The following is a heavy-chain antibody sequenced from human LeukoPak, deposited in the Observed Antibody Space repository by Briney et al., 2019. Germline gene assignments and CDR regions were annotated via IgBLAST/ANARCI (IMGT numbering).Heavy chain of an antibody. D-gene: IGHD3-22*01. CDR2: IYYSGST. J-gene: IGHJ4*02. CDR3: ARVRPTYYYDSSGYYAHLRLDYFDY. V-gene: IGHV4-59*12. Sequence: SETLSLTCTVSGGSMSSYYWSWIRQPPGKGLEWLGYIYYSGSTNYNPSLKSRVTISVDTSKNQFSLKLSSVTAADTAVYYCARVRPTYYYDSSGYYAHLRLDYFDYWGQGTLVTVSS. CDR1: GGSMSSYY.